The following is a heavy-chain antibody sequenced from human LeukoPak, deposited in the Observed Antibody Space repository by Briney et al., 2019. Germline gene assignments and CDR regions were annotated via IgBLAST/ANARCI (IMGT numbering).Heavy chain of an antibody. V-gene: IGHV3-43*01. CDR3: ARDRTAEAGHDYYMGV. D-gene: IGHD6-13*01. J-gene: IGHJ6*03. CDR2: ITWDGGTT. CDR1: GFTFDDYT. Sequence: AGGSLRLSCAASGFTFDDYTMHWVRQPPGKGLEWISLITWDGGTTYYADSVRGRFTISRDNSKNFLFLRMNSLRPEDTALYYCARDRTAEAGHDYYMGVWGNGTTVIVSS.